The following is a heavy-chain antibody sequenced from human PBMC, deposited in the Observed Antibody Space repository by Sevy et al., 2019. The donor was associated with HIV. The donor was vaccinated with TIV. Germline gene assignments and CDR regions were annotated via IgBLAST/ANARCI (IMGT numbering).Heavy chain of an antibody. CDR2: ISNSGDST. J-gene: IGHJ4*02. CDR3: AKDPIAEAGNYFEY. Sequence: GGSLRLSCAASGFTFSSYAMSWARQAPGKGLEWVSTISNSGDSTNYADSVQGRFTISRDNAKNTLYLQMHSLRAEDTAVYYCAKDPIAEAGNYFEYWGQGTLVTVSS. D-gene: IGHD6-13*01. CDR1: GFTFSSYA. V-gene: IGHV3-23*01.